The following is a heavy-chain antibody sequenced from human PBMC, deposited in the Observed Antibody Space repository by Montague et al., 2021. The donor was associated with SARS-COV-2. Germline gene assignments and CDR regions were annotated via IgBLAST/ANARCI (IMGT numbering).Heavy chain of an antibody. CDR1: GFTFHTYG. J-gene: IGHJ4*02. V-gene: IGHV3-23*03. Sequence: SLRLSCAASGFTFHTYGMNWVRQAPGKGLEWVSVITAGGSKTYYEDSVRGRFTISRDNSKNTLYLQLSSLRAEDTAVYYCASARGSICYSPARWGQGALVTVSS. CDR3: ASARGSICYSPAR. CDR2: ITAGGSKT. D-gene: IGHD2-15*01.